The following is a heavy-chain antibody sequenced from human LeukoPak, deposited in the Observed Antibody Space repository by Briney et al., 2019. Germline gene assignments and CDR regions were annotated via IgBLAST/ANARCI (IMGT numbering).Heavy chain of an antibody. CDR1: GFTVSSNY. CDR3: ARGYCSGGSCYSGDY. Sequence: GGSLRLSCAASGFTVSSNYMSWVRQAPGKGLEWVSVIYSGGSTYYADSVKGRFTISRDNSKNTLYLQMNSLRAEDTAVYYCARGYCSGGSCYSGDYWGQGTLVTVSS. V-gene: IGHV3-53*01. CDR2: IYSGGST. D-gene: IGHD2-15*01. J-gene: IGHJ4*02.